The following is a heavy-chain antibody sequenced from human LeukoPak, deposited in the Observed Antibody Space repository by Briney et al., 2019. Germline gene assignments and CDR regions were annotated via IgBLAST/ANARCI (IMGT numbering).Heavy chain of an antibody. CDR3: ARDMTTVTTYYLRAFDI. V-gene: IGHV4-4*07. Sequence: PSKTLSLTCTVSGGSISSYYWSWIRQPAGKGLEWIGRIYTSGSTNYNPSLKSRVTMSVDMSKNQFSLKLSSVTAADTAVYYCARDMTTVTTYYLRAFDIWGQGTMVTVSS. CDR1: GGSISSYY. J-gene: IGHJ3*02. CDR2: IYTSGST. D-gene: IGHD4-17*01.